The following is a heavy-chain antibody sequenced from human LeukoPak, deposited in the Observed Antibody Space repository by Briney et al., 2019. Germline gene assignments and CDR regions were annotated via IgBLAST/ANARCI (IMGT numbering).Heavy chain of an antibody. J-gene: IGHJ4*02. CDR2: ISSSSSYI. D-gene: IGHD2-21*02. V-gene: IGHV3-21*04. CDR3: AKSNVVVTARWSGFDY. Sequence: GGSLRLSCAASGFTFSSYSMNWVRQAPGKGLEWVSSISSSSSYIYYADSVKGRFTISRDNSKTTLYLQMNSLRAEDTAVYYCAKSNVVVTARWSGFDYWGQGTLVTVSS. CDR1: GFTFSSYS.